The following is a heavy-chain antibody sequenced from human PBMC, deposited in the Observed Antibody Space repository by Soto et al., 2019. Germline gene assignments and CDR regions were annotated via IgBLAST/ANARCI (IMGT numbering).Heavy chain of an antibody. Sequence: SVKVSCKASGGTFSSYTISWVLQAPGQGLEWMGRIIPILGIANYAQKFQGRVTITADKSTSTAYMELSSLRSEDTAVYYCAREGLGYSGYDYYFDYWGQGTLVTVSS. CDR3: AREGLGYSGYDYYFDY. V-gene: IGHV1-69*04. D-gene: IGHD5-12*01. CDR2: IIPILGIA. J-gene: IGHJ4*02. CDR1: GGTFSSYT.